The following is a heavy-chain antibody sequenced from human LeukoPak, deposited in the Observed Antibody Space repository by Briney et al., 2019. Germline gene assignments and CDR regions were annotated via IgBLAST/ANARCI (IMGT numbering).Heavy chain of an antibody. CDR3: ARKTRGNYYYGLDV. Sequence: SETLSLTCTVSGGSISSYYWSWIRQPPGKGLEWIGYIYYSGSTNYNPSLKSRVTISVDTSKNQFSLKLSSVTAADTAVYYCARKTRGNYYYGLDVWGQGTTVTVSS. D-gene: IGHD3-10*01. CDR1: GGSISSYY. V-gene: IGHV4-59*01. CDR2: IYYSGST. J-gene: IGHJ6*02.